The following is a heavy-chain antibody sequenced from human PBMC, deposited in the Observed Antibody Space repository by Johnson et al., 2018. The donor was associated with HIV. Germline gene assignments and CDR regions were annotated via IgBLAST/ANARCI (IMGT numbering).Heavy chain of an antibody. CDR2: INSDGTST. D-gene: IGHD4-17*01. CDR1: GFTFSTYW. CDR3: ARDGGMTTVTRGAFDI. J-gene: IGHJ3*02. Sequence: VQLVESGGGLVQPGGSLRLSCAASGFTFSTYWMHWVRQAPGKGLVWVSRINSDGTSTSYADSMKGRLTISRDNAKNTLYLQMNSLRAEDTAFYYCARDGGMTTVTRGAFDIWGQGTMVTVSS. V-gene: IGHV3-74*01.